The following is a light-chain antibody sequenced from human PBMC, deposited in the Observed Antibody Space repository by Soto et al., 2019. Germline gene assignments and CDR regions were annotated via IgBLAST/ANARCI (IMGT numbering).Light chain of an antibody. CDR2: EVS. V-gene: IGLV2-8*01. J-gene: IGLJ2*01. CDR3: SSYAGSNNVV. Sequence: QSALTQPPSASGXPGXSXTIXCTGTSSDVGGYNYVSWYQQHPGKAPKLMIYEVSKRPSGVPDRFSGSKSGNTASLTVSGLQAEDEADYYCSSYAGSNNVVFGGGTKLTVL. CDR1: SSDVGGYNY.